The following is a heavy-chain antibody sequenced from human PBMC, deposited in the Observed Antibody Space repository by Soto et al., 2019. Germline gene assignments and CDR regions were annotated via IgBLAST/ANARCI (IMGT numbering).Heavy chain of an antibody. CDR2: IWYDGSNK. CDR3: ARADDLRLWFGELLSSFDY. V-gene: IGHV3-33*01. D-gene: IGHD3-10*01. J-gene: IGHJ4*02. Sequence: GGSLRLSCAASGFTFSSYGMHWVRQAPGKGLEWVAVIWYDGSNKYYADSVKGRFTISRDNSKNTLSLQMNSLRAEDTAVYYCARADDLRLWFGELLSSFDYWGQGTLVTVSS. CDR1: GFTFSSYG.